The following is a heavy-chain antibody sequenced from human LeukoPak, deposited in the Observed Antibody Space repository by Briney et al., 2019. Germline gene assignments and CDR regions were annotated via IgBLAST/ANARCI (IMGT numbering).Heavy chain of an antibody. V-gene: IGHV3-73*01. Sequence: PGGSLRLSCAASGFTFSGSAMHWVRQASGKGLEGVGRIRSKANSYATAYAASVKGRFTISRDDSKNTAYLQMNSLKTEDTAVYYCTRRSEMATITGDYWGQGTLVTVSS. CDR1: GFTFSGSA. J-gene: IGHJ4*02. CDR2: IRSKANSYAT. CDR3: TRRSEMATITGDY. D-gene: IGHD5-24*01.